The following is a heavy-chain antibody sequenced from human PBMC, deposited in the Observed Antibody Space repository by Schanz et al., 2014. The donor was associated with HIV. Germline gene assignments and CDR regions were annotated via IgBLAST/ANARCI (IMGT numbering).Heavy chain of an antibody. CDR2: TWYDGSNK. J-gene: IGHJ6*02. CDR1: GFTFSNYG. CDR3: ANSGYCTSGICYTRGDGMDV. Sequence: QVQLVESGGGVVQSGRSLRLSCAASGFTFSNYGMHWVRQAPGKGLEWVAVTWYDGSNKYYADSVKGRFTISRDNSKNTLFLQMNSLRAEDTAVYYCANSGYCTSGICYTRGDGMDVWGQGTTVTVSS. V-gene: IGHV3-33*06. D-gene: IGHD2-8*01.